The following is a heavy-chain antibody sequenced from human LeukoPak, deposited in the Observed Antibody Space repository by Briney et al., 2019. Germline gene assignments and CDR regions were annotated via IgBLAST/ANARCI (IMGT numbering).Heavy chain of an antibody. J-gene: IGHJ4*02. CDR1: GXSISSYH. CDR3: ARDRIAETATGYDY. Sequence: PSETLSLTCTVSGXSISSYHWSWIRQSAGRELEWIGRVYNTGTTNSNPSLKSRVTMSVDTSKNRFSLKLTSVTAADTAVYFCARDRIAETATGYDYWGQGTLVTVSS. D-gene: IGHD6-13*01. CDR2: VYNTGTT. V-gene: IGHV4-4*07.